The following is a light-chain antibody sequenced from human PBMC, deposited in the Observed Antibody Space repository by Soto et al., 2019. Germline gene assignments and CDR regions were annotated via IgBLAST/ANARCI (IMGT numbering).Light chain of an antibody. CDR1: QSISTE. Sequence: EIVMTQSPATLSVSPGERATLSCRASQSISTEFAWYQQKPGQPPRLLIYSASTRATGVPARFTGSGSGSEFTLTIRALQSEDFAVYYCQQGHNWPLTFGQGTRLEI. V-gene: IGKV3-15*01. J-gene: IGKJ2*01. CDR3: QQGHNWPLT. CDR2: SAS.